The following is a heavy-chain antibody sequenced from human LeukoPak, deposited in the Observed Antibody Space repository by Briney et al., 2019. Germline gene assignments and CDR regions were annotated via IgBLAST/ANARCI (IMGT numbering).Heavy chain of an antibody. Sequence: ASVKVSCKASGGTFSSYAISWVRQAPGQGLEWMGGIIPIFGTASYAQKFQGRVTITVDESTSTAYMELSSLRSEDTAVYYCATRFLQDGMDVWGKGTTVTVSS. CDR2: IIPIFGTA. D-gene: IGHD4-11*01. V-gene: IGHV1-69*01. CDR1: GGTFSSYA. J-gene: IGHJ6*04. CDR3: ATRFLQDGMDV.